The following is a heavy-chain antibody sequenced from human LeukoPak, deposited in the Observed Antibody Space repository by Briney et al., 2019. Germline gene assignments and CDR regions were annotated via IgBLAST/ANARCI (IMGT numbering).Heavy chain of an antibody. CDR3: ARGGRITMIKGAFDI. Sequence: GGSLRLSCAASGFTFSSYGMSWVRQAPGKGLEWVSSISSSSSYIYYADSVKGRFTISRDNAKNSLYLQMNSLRAEDTAVYYCARGGRITMIKGAFDIWGQGTMVTVSS. D-gene: IGHD3-22*01. CDR2: ISSSSSYI. CDR1: GFTFSSYG. J-gene: IGHJ3*02. V-gene: IGHV3-21*01.